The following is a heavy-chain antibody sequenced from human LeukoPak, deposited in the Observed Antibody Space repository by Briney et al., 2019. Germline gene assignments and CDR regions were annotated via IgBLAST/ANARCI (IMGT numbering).Heavy chain of an antibody. CDR1: GFTFSNYG. Sequence: GGSLRLSCAASGFTFSNYGMHWVRQAPGKGLEWVAFARYDESTKFYADSVKGRFTISRDNSKTTLYLQMNSLRAEDTAVYYCAKDLPAAYFDYWGQGTLVTVSS. V-gene: IGHV3-30*02. CDR2: ARYDESTK. CDR3: AKDLPAAYFDY. D-gene: IGHD2-2*01. J-gene: IGHJ4*02.